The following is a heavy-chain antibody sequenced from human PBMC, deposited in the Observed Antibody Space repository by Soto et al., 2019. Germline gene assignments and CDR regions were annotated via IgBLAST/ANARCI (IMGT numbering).Heavy chain of an antibody. Sequence: GGSLRLSCAASGLTFNIFAFHWVRQAPGKGLEWLSVISYDGREIHYSESVKGRFTISRDSSTNTVYLQMNSLRNEDTAVYYCASDPLAVTGSFVDYWGQGTLVTVSS. CDR2: ISYDGREI. D-gene: IGHD3-9*01. CDR3: ASDPLAVTGSFVDY. V-gene: IGHV3-30-3*01. CDR1: GLTFNIFA. J-gene: IGHJ4*02.